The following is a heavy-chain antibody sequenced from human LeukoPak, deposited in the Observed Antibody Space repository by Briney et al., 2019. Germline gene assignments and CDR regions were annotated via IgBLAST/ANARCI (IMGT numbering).Heavy chain of an antibody. V-gene: IGHV3-23*01. CDR2: ISGSGGST. D-gene: IGHD3-9*01. Sequence: GGSLRLSCAASGFTFSSYAMSWVRQAPGKGLEWVSAISGSGGSTYYADSVKGRFTISRDNSRDTLYLQMNSLRAEDTAVYYCARGKRDLDILNLWGQGTLVTVSS. CDR1: GFTFSSYA. J-gene: IGHJ5*02. CDR3: ARGKRDLDILNL.